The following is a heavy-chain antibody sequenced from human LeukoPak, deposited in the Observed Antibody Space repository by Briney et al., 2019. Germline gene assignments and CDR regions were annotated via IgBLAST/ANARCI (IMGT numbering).Heavy chain of an antibody. CDR2: IGTAGDT. V-gene: IGHV3-13*04. CDR1: GFTFSSYD. CDR3: ARGGQVLLWFGELLLEGNWFDP. J-gene: IGHJ5*02. D-gene: IGHD3-10*01. Sequence: GGSLRLSCAASGFTFSSYDMHWVRQATGKGLEWVSAIGTAGDTYYPGSVKGRFPISRENAKNSLYLQMNSLRAGDTAVYYCARGGQVLLWFGELLLEGNWFDPWGQGTLVTVSS.